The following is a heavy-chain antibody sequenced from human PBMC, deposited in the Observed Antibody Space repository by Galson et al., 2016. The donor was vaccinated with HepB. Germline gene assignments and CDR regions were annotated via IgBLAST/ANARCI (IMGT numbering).Heavy chain of an antibody. Sequence: ETLSLTCTLSGDSVSSSHWLTWVRQPPGKGLEWLGEIYSGGNTNYSPSLTTRVAISVDKSRNQFSLKLPSVTAADPAVYYCARVSAGGSLTNTLRDWGQGILVTVSS. V-gene: IGHV4-4*02. CDR3: ARVSAGGSLTNTLRD. CDR1: GDSVSSSHW. D-gene: IGHD3-16*01. CDR2: IYSGGNT. J-gene: IGHJ4*02.